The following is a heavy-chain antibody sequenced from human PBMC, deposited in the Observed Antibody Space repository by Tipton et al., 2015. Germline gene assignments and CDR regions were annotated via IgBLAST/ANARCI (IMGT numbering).Heavy chain of an antibody. D-gene: IGHD3-22*01. V-gene: IGHV1-46*01. J-gene: IGHJ2*01. CDR1: GYTLSDYD. Sequence: QLVQSGAEVKKPGASVKISCKASGYTLSDYDIHWVRQAPGQGLEWVGIINPSAASTRYADKFQGRVSITTHTSTGTVYMDLSSLTSDDTAVYYCARGADRTGYDWYFDVWGRGALVTVSS. CDR2: INPSAAST. CDR3: ARGADRTGYDWYFDV.